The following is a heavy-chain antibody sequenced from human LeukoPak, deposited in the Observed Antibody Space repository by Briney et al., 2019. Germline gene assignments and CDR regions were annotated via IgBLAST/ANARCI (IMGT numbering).Heavy chain of an antibody. J-gene: IGHJ4*02. Sequence: SETLSLTCTVSGGSISSSSYYWGWIRQPPGKGLEWIGSTYYSGSTYYNPSLKSRVTISVDTSKNQFSLKLSSVTAADTAVYYCARCSGGSCSYDYWGQGTLVTVSS. CDR1: GGSISSSSYY. V-gene: IGHV4-39*01. CDR2: TYYSGST. D-gene: IGHD2-15*01. CDR3: ARCSGGSCSYDY.